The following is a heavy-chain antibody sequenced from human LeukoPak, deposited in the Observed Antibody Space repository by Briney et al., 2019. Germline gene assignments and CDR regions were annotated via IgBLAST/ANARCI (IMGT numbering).Heavy chain of an antibody. CDR2: IYYSGST. Sequence: PGQTQCLTCTVSGGSISSDDYYWSWIRQPPGKGLEWIGYIYYSGSTYYNPSLKSRVTISLDTSEKQFSLKVNSVTAADTAVYYCARVVVASNMDVWGQGTTVTVSS. CDR1: GGSISSDDYY. J-gene: IGHJ6*02. CDR3: ARVVVASNMDV. D-gene: IGHD2-21*01. V-gene: IGHV4-30-4*01.